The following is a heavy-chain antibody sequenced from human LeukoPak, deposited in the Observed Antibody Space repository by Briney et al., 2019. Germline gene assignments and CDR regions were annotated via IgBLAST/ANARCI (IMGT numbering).Heavy chain of an antibody. CDR2: ISAYNGNT. D-gene: IGHD1/OR15-1a*01. CDR3: ARDQDSWNTGGFDP. CDR1: GYTFTSYG. V-gene: IGHV1-18*01. Sequence: GASVKVSCKASGYTFTSYGISWVRQAPGQGLEWMGWISAYNGNTNYAQKLQGRVTMTTDTSTSTAYMELRSLRSDDTAVYYCARDQDSWNTGGFDPWGQGTLVTVSS. J-gene: IGHJ5*02.